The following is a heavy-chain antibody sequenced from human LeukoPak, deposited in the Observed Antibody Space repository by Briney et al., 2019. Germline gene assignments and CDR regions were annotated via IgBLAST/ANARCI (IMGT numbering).Heavy chain of an antibody. V-gene: IGHV1-2*02. D-gene: IGHD5-24*01. Sequence: ASVKVSCKTSGYTFTGYYMHRVRQAPGQGLEWMGWINPNSGGTNYAQKFQGRVTMTRDRSISAVYMEPSRLRSDDTAVYYCARDGTGVYNLVQYWGQGTLVTVSS. CDR1: GYTFTGYY. J-gene: IGHJ4*02. CDR3: ARDGTGVYNLVQY. CDR2: INPNSGGT.